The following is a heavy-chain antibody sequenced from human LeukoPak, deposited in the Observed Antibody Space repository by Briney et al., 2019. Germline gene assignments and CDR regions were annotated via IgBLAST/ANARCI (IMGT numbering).Heavy chain of an antibody. CDR1: GFTFSSYS. Sequence: GGSLRLSCAASGFTFSSYSMNWVRQAPGKGLEWVSYISSSSSPIYYADSVKGRFTISRDNAKNSLYLQMNSLRDEDTAVYYCARVGGYDDPAYYFDYWGQGTLVTVSS. D-gene: IGHD5-12*01. CDR2: ISSSSSPI. J-gene: IGHJ4*02. CDR3: ARVGGYDDPAYYFDY. V-gene: IGHV3-48*02.